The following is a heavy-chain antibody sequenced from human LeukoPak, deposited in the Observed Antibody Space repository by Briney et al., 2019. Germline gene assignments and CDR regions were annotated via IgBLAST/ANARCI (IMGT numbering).Heavy chain of an antibody. V-gene: IGHV1-2*02. CDR2: INPNSGVT. CDR3: ARVISSGWENFDY. J-gene: IGHJ4*02. Sequence: ASVKVSCKASGYTFTGYYMHWGRQAPGQGLEWMGWINPNSGVTNYAQKFQGRVTMTRYTSISTAYMELSRLRSDDTAVYYCARVISSGWENFDYWGQGTLVTVSS. CDR1: GYTFTGYY. D-gene: IGHD6-19*01.